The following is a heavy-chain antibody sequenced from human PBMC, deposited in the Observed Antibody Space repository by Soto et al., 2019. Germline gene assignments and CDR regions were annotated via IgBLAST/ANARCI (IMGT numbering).Heavy chain of an antibody. CDR3: ARVHTIFGENYYYYTFDV. V-gene: IGHV4-59*01. D-gene: IGHD3-3*01. CDR2: IYYTGST. J-gene: IGHJ6*02. Sequence: PSETLSLTCTVSGGSISSYYWSWIRQPPGKGLEWIGYIYYTGSTNYNPSLKTRVTISVDASKNQFSLKLSSVTAADTAVYYCARVHTIFGENYYYYTFDVWGHGTTVTVSS. CDR1: GGSISSYY.